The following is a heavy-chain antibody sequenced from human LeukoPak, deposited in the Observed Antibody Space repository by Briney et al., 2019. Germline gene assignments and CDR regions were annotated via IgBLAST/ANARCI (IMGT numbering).Heavy chain of an antibody. CDR2: VHHSGRT. V-gene: IGHV4-38-2*02. D-gene: IGHD4/OR15-4a*01. CDR3: ARLANYVPVY. CDR1: GYSISSNYS. J-gene: IGHJ4*02. Sequence: SETLSLSCTVSGYSISSNYSWGWIRQPPGKGLEWIGSVHHSGRTYYNPSLKSRLTISINTSKKQFSLKVSSVTSADTAVYYCARLANYVPVYWGQGTLVTVSS.